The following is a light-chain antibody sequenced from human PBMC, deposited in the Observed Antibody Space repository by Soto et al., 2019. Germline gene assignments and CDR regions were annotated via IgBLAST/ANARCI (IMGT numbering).Light chain of an antibody. CDR1: SGHSNYA. J-gene: IGLJ3*02. CDR2: VNNDGSH. CDR3: QTWVTGTWV. V-gene: IGLV4-69*01. Sequence: QLVLTQSASASASLGASVKLTCTLSSGHSNYAITWHQQRPGEGPRFLMDVNNDGSHNKGDGIPDRFSGSSFGSERYLSISSLHSEDEADYYCQTWVTGTWVFGGGTKLTVL.